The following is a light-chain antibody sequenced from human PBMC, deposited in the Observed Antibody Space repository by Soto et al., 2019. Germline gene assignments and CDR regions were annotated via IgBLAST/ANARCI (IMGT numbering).Light chain of an antibody. CDR2: GND. V-gene: IGLV1-51*01. CDR1: NSNIANNY. CDR3: GTWDSSLSAGV. Sequence: QSVLTQPPSVSAAPGQKVTISCSGSNSNIANNYVSWYQQLPGTAPKLLIYGNDKRPSGIPDRFSGSKSGTSATLGITGLQTGDEADYYCGTWDSSLSAGVFGGGPKLTVL. J-gene: IGLJ2*01.